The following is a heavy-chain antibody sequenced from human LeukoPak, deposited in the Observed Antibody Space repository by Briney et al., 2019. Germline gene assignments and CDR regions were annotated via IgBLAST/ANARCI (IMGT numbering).Heavy chain of an antibody. Sequence: SGRSLRLSCAASGFTFDDYAMHWVRQAPGKGLEWVSGISWNSGSIGYADSVKGRFTISRDNAKNSPYLQMNSLRAEATALYYCAKDMGYDVGAYFDYWGQGTLVTVSS. CDR1: GFTFDDYA. CDR2: ISWNSGSI. D-gene: IGHD2-8*01. V-gene: IGHV3-9*01. CDR3: AKDMGYDVGAYFDY. J-gene: IGHJ4*02.